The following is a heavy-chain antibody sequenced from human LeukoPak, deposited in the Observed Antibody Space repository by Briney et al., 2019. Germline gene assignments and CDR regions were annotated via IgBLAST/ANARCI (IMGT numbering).Heavy chain of an antibody. J-gene: IGHJ4*02. CDR2: IYNIGDT. V-gene: IGHV4-59*01. Sequence: SETLSLTCSVSGGSFSRDYWSWVRQPPGKGLEWLGDIYNIGDTNYNPSLKSRVSISVDTSKNQFSLMLTSVTAADTAVYYCAREAVAGTLDYWGQGALVTVSS. CDR1: GGSFSRDY. CDR3: AREAVAGTLDY. D-gene: IGHD6-19*01.